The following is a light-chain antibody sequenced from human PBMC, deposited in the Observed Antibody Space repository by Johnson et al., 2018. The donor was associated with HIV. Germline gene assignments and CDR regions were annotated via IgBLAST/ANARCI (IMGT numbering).Light chain of an antibody. CDR2: ENN. J-gene: IGLJ1*01. V-gene: IGLV1-51*02. CDR3: GTWDSSLSAYV. CDR1: SSNIGNNY. Sequence: QSVLTQPPSVSAAPGQKVTISCSGRSSNIGNNYVSWYQQLPGTAPKLLIYENNKRPSGIPDRFSGSKSGTSATLGITGLQTGDAADYYCGTWDSSLSAYVFGTGTKVTVL.